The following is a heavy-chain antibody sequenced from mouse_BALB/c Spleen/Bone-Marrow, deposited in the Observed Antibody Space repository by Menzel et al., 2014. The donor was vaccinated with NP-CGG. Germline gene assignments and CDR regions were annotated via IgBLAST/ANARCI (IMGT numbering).Heavy chain of an antibody. CDR1: GFSLTSYG. CDR2: IRAGGST. CDR3: ASMITTAWFAY. J-gene: IGHJ3*01. D-gene: IGHD2-4*01. V-gene: IGHV2-9*02. Sequence: VQLVESGHGMVAPSQSLSITCTVSGFSLTSYGIHWVRQPPGKGREWLGVIRAGGSTNYNSALMSRLSISKDNSKSQVFLKMNSLQTDDTAMYYCASMITTAWFAYWGQGTLVTVSA.